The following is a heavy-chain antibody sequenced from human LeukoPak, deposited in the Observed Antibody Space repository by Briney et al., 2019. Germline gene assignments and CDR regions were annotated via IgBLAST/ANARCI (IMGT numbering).Heavy chain of an antibody. D-gene: IGHD5-12*01. J-gene: IGHJ5*02. CDR2: IYHSGST. CDR3: ARVLRGYDGWFDP. Sequence: PSQTLSLTCAVSGGSISSGGYSWSWIRQPPGKGLEWIGYIYHSGSTYYNPSLKSRVTISVDRSKNQFSLKLSSVTAADTAVYYCARVLRGYDGWFDPWGQGTLVTVSS. V-gene: IGHV4-30-2*01. CDR1: GGSISSGGYS.